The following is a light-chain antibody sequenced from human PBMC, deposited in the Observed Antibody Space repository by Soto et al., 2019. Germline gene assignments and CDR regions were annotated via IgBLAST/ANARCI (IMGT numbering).Light chain of an antibody. CDR1: QSVSSN. V-gene: IGKV3-15*01. CDR3: RQSNNGPGP. CDR2: GAS. J-gene: IGKJ1*01. Sequence: EIVMTQSPATLSVSPGERATLSCRASQSVSSNLDWYQQKPGQAPRLLIYGASTRATGIPARFSGSGSGTNITYTISSRLSEEFAVYYCRQSNNGPGPFGQGTKLEIK.